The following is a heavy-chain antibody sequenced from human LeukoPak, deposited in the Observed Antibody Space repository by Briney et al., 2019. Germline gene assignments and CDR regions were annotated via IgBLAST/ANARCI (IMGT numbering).Heavy chain of an antibody. CDR2: VYYNGIT. D-gene: IGHD1-1*01. J-gene: IGHJ1*01. V-gene: IGHV4-39*01. Sequence: PSETLSLTCTVSGGPIFSSPFYWGWIRPPPGKGLVWIARVYYNGITYYNPSLKRLVTISVDTSNNQFPLKVTSVTAADTAIYYCARLMTTVATWGQGTLVTVSS. CDR1: GGPIFSSPFY. CDR3: ARLMTTVAT.